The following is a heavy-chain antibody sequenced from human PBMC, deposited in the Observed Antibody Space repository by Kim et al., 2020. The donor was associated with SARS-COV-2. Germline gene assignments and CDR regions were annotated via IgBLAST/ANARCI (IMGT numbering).Heavy chain of an antibody. V-gene: IGHV4-34*01. J-gene: IGHJ4*01. CDR1: GGSFSGYY. D-gene: IGHD1-26*01. CDR2: INHSGST. CDR3: ARDGHSVSYYGRRGMGY. Sequence: SETLSLTCAVYGGSFSGYYWSWIRQPPGKGLEWIGEINHSGSTNYNPSLKSRVTISVDTSKNQFSLKLSSVTAADTAVYYCARDGHSVSYYGRRGMGYWG.